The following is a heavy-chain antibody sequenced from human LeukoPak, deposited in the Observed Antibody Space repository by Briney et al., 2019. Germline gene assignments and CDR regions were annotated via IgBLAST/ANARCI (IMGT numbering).Heavy chain of an antibody. V-gene: IGHV4-31*03. CDR2: IYYSGST. CDR3: ARGGPLTGYYYYYYGMDV. D-gene: IGHD3-9*01. J-gene: IGHJ6*02. Sequence: SETLSLTCTVSGGSISSGGYYWSWIRQHPGKGLEWIGYIYYSGSTYYNPSLKSRVTISVDTSKNQFSLKLSSVTAADTAVYYCARGGPLTGYYYYYYGMDVWGQGTTVTVSS. CDR1: GGSISSGGYY.